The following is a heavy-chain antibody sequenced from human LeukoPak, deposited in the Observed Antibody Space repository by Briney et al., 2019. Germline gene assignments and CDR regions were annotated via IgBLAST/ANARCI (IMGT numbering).Heavy chain of an antibody. CDR2: ISWDGVNT. CDR3: AKEVSGGSYHEWVEY. J-gene: IGHJ4*02. CDR1: GFVFDDYT. D-gene: IGHD3-16*02. V-gene: IGHV3-43*01. Sequence: SGGSLRLSCAASGFVFDDYTMHWVRQAPGKGLEWVSLISWDGVNTYYADSVKGRFTISRDNSKNSLYLQMNSLRTEDSALYYCAKEVSGGSYHEWVEYWGQGTLVTVSS.